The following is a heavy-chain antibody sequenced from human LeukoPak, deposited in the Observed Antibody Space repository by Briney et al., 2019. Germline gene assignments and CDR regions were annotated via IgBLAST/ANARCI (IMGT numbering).Heavy chain of an antibody. D-gene: IGHD5-24*01. CDR1: GFTFSNAW. J-gene: IGHJ3*02. CDR2: STDKATSYTT. CDR3: VRGYNSFDI. Sequence: GGSLRLSCAASGFTFSNAWMNWVRQAPGKGLEWVGRSTDKATSYTTAYAASVKGRFTLSRDDSKNSLYLQMDSLKTEDTAVYYCVRGYNSFDIWGQGTMVTVSS. V-gene: IGHV3-72*01.